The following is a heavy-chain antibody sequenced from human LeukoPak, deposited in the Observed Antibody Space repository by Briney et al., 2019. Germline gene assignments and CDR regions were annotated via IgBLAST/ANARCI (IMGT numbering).Heavy chain of an antibody. CDR1: GFTVSSNY. CDR2: IYSGGNT. V-gene: IGHV3-66*04. Sequence: PGGSLRLSCAASGFTVSSNYMNWVRQAPGKGLEWVSMIYSGGNTFYTDSVKGRFIISRDNSKNTLDLQMNSLRAEDTAVYYCARRGHGYGSPFDYWSQGTLVTVSS. J-gene: IGHJ4*02. D-gene: IGHD5-18*01. CDR3: ARRGHGYGSPFDY.